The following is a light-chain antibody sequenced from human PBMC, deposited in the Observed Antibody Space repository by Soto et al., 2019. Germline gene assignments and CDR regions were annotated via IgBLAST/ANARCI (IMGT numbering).Light chain of an antibody. CDR1: SGHSSYA. J-gene: IGLJ2*01. CDR3: QTWGTGIQV. CDR2: VNSDGSH. V-gene: IGLV4-69*01. Sequence: QPVLTQSPSASASLGASVKLTCTLSSGHSSYAIAWHQQQPGKGPRYLMKVNSDGSHNKGDVIPDRFSGSSSGAERSLTISSLQSEDEADYYCQTWGTGIQVFGGGTQLTVL.